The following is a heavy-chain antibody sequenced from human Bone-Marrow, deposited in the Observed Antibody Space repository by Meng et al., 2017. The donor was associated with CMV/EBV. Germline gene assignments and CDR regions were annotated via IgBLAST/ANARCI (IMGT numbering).Heavy chain of an antibody. J-gene: IGHJ4*02. V-gene: IGHV3-43*01. CDR1: GFSLDDYT. CDR3: AKDFSLRFLAWLPQD. D-gene: IGHD3-3*01. CDR2: ISWDGGST. Sequence: GGSLRLSCAASGFSLDDYTRHWVRRAPGKGLEWVSLISWDGGSTYYADSVKGRFTISRDNSKNSLYLQMNNLRTEDTALYYGAKDFSLRFLAWLPQDWGQGTLVTVSS.